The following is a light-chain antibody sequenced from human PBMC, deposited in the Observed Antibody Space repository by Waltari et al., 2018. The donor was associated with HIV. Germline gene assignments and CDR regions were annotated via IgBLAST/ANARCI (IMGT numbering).Light chain of an antibody. V-gene: IGKV2-28*01. CDR1: QSLLHSNGYIY. CDR2: LGS. Sequence: IVMTQSPLSLPVTPGESASISCRSSQSLLHSNGYIYLDWYLQKPGQSPQLLIYLGSNRASGVPDRFSGSGSGTDFTLKISRVEAEDVGVYYCMQALQTPFTFGGGTKVEIK. J-gene: IGKJ4*01. CDR3: MQALQTPFT.